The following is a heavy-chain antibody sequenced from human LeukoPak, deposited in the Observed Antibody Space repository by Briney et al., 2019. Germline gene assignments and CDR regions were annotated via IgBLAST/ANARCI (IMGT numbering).Heavy chain of an antibody. D-gene: IGHD6-19*01. CDR1: GGSISSYY. CDR3: ARTSGWYRAGEYYFDY. Sequence: SETLSLTCTVSGGSISSYYWSWIQQPAGKGLEWIGRIYTSGSTNYNPSLKSRVTMSVDTSKNQFSLKLSSVTAADTAVYYCARTSGWYRAGEYYFDYWGQGTLVTVSS. V-gene: IGHV4-4*07. CDR2: IYTSGST. J-gene: IGHJ4*02.